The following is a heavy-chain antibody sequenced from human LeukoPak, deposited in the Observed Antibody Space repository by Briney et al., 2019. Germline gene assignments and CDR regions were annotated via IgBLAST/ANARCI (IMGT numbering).Heavy chain of an antibody. CDR2: IWYDGSNK. CDR3: AREARGTNYYYGMDV. Sequence: QPGRSLRLSCAASGFTFSSFGMHWVRQAPGKGLEWVAVIWYDGSNKYYADSVKGRFTISRDNSKNTLYLQMNSLRAEDTAVYYCAREARGTNYYYGMDVWGQGTTVTVSS. CDR1: GFTFSSFG. J-gene: IGHJ6*02. V-gene: IGHV3-33*01. D-gene: IGHD2-15*01.